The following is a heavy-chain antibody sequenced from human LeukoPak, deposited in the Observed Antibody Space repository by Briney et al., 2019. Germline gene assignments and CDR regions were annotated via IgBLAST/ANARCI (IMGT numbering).Heavy chain of an antibody. J-gene: IGHJ4*02. CDR3: ARQWLVKG. CDR2: IRYDGSNK. D-gene: IGHD6-19*01. V-gene: IGHV3-33*08. Sequence: GGALRLSCAASGFTFSSYSMNWVRQAPGKGLEGVAFIRYDGSNKYYADSVKGRFTISRDNSRNTLSLQMNSLRDEDTAVYYCARQWLVKGWGQGTLVTVSS. CDR1: GFTFSSYS.